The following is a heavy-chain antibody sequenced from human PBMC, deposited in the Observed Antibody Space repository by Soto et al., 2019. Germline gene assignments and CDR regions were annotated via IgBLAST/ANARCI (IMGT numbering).Heavy chain of an antibody. CDR2: IYHSGST. Sequence: QVQLQESGPGLVKPSGTLSLTCAVSGGSISSSNWWSWVRQPPGKGLEWIGEIYHSGSTNYNPSLNSRVTISVDKSKNQFSLKLRSVTAADTAVYYCARVLDSSSWYWRFDYWGQGTLVTVSS. V-gene: IGHV4-4*02. J-gene: IGHJ4*02. D-gene: IGHD6-13*01. CDR1: GGSISSSNW. CDR3: ARVLDSSSWYWRFDY.